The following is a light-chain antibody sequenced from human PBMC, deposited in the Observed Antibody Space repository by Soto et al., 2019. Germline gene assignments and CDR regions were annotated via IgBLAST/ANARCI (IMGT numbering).Light chain of an antibody. V-gene: IGKV1-5*03. J-gene: IGKJ1*01. CDR3: QQYSNYPWT. CDR2: STS. Sequence: DIQMSQSPSTLSASVGDRVTITCRASQTISNWLAWYQQKPGKAPNLLIYSTSGLQTGVPSRFSGSRSGTEFTLTLTSLQPDDFATYYGQQYSNYPWTFGQGTKVEIK. CDR1: QTISNW.